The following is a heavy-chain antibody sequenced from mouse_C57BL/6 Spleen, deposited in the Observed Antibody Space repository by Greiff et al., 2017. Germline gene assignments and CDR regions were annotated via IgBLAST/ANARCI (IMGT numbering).Heavy chain of an antibody. CDR1: GYAFSSSW. Sequence: QVHVKQSGPELVKPGASVKISCKASGYAFSSSWMNWVKQRPGKGLEWIGRIYPGDGDTNYNGKFKGKATLTADKSSSTAYMQLSSLTSEDSAVYFCARGTTAVEGAYWGQGTLVTVSA. J-gene: IGHJ3*01. D-gene: IGHD1-1*01. CDR3: ARGTTAVEGAY. CDR2: IYPGDGDT. V-gene: IGHV1-82*01.